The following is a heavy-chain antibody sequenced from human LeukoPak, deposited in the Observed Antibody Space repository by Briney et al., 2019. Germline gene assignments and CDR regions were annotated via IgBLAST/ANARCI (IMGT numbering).Heavy chain of an antibody. Sequence: GGSLRLSCAASGFTFSSYWMHWARQDAGKGLVWVARISSDGTNTIYADSVKGRFTISRDNAKNTLYLQMNSLRAEDTAVYYCASGVTIWLGNAFDMWGQGTMVTVS. J-gene: IGHJ3*02. CDR3: ASGVTIWLGNAFDM. V-gene: IGHV3-74*01. D-gene: IGHD3-3*01. CDR2: ISSDGTNT. CDR1: GFTFSSYW.